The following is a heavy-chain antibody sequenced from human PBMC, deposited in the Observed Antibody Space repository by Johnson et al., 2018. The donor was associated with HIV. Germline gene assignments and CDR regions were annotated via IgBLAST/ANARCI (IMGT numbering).Heavy chain of an antibody. Sequence: VQLVESGGGLIQPGGSLRLSCAASGFTVSSNYMSWVRQAPGKGLEWVSVLYSGGSTYYADSVKGRFTISRDNSKNTLYLQMNTLRAEDAAVYYCAKGWDPMTTVNTFAFDIWGQGTMVTVSS. D-gene: IGHD4-11*01. CDR2: LYSGGST. V-gene: IGHV3-53*01. J-gene: IGHJ3*02. CDR1: GFTVSSNY. CDR3: AKGWDPMTTVNTFAFDI.